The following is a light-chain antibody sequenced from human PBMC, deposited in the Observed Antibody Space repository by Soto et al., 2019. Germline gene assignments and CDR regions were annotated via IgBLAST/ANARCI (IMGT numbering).Light chain of an antibody. CDR1: QTIIRN. J-gene: IGKJ3*01. Sequence: IQMTNSPSPLSASVGDRVTITCRASQTIIRNLNWDQQKTGRAPNLLIYAASSLQSGVPSSFSGSESGTELTLTISSLQPEDFATYYCQQSYRTLFTFGPGTKVEIK. CDR3: QQSYRTLFT. V-gene: IGKV1-39*01. CDR2: AAS.